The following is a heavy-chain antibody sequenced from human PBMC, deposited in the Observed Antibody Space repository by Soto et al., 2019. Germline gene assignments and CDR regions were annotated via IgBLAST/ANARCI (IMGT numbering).Heavy chain of an antibody. J-gene: IGHJ4*02. D-gene: IGHD2-15*01. CDR1: GFTFGDAW. V-gene: IGHV3-15*01. Sequence: PGGSLRLSCGASGFTFGDAWMNWVRQSPVTGLEWLGRIKSKRDGGVIDYGRHVKGRFTISRDDSKNMLYVQMNSLGTEDTGVYFCTTGSQNTYCRGGSCYFDYWGRGTQVTVSS. CDR3: TTGSQNTYCRGGSCYFDY. CDR2: IKSKRDGGVI.